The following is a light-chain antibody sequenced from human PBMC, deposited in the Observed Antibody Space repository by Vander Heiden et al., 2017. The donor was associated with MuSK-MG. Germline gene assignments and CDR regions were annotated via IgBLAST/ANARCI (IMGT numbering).Light chain of an antibody. CDR3: QQDNSYPRT. CDR1: QDITNY. CDR2: AAS. V-gene: IGKV1-16*01. J-gene: IGKJ1*01. Sequence: DIQMTQSPSSLSASVGDRVTITCRASQDITNYLAWFQQKPGEAPESLIFAASSLQSGVPSRFSGSGSGTDFTLTISSLQPEDFATYYCQQDNSYPRTFGQGTKVEFK.